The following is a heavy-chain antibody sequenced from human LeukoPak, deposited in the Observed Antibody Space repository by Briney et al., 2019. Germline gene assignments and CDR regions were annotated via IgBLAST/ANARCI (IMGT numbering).Heavy chain of an antibody. J-gene: IGHJ4*02. V-gene: IGHV5-51*01. CDR3: ARLFSDYLSSFDY. CDR2: IYPGDSDT. Sequence: GESLKISCKGSGYRFPSYWIGWVRQMPGKGLEGMGIIYPGDSDTRYSPSFQGQVTISADKSISTAYLQWSSLKASDTAMYYCARLFSDYLSSFDYWGQGTLVTVSS. CDR1: GYRFPSYW. D-gene: IGHD6-25*01.